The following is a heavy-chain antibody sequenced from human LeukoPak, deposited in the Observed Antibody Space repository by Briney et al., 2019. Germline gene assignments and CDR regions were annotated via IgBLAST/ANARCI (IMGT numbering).Heavy chain of an antibody. CDR3: ATPSGSYRHVDH. J-gene: IGHJ4*02. V-gene: IGHV3-30-3*01. D-gene: IGHD1-26*01. CDR1: GFTFSSYI. CDR2: ILYDGSNK. Sequence: PGRSLRLSCAASGFTFSSYIMHWVRQAPGKGLEWVAVILYDGSNKYYADSVKGRFTISRDNSKNTLYLQMNSLRAEDTAVYYCATPSGSYRHVDHWGQGTLVTVSS.